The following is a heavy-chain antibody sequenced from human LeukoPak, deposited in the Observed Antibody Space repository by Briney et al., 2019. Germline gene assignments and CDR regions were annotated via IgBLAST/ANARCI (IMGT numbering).Heavy chain of an antibody. CDR2: ILYDGSNK. D-gene: IGHD7-27*01. J-gene: IGHJ4*02. Sequence: PGGSLRLSCAASEFTFSSYAMHWVRQAPGKGLEWVAVILYDGSNKKYADSVKGRFTISRDNSENTLYLQMNSLRAEDTAVYYCARDEVKLGIDYWGQGTLVTVSP. CDR3: ARDEVKLGIDY. V-gene: IGHV3-30*03. CDR1: EFTFSSYA.